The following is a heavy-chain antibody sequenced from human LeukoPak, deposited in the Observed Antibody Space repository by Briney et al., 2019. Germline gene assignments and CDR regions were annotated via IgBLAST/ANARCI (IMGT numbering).Heavy chain of an antibody. CDR3: ASLRGYIDGYYFDY. CDR2: IYYSGST. D-gene: IGHD5-18*01. CDR1: GGSISSYY. V-gene: IGHV4-59*01. J-gene: IGHJ4*02. Sequence: SATLSLTCTVSGGSISSYYWSWIRQPPGKGLEWIGYIYYSGSTNYNPSLKSRVTISVDTSKNQFSLKLSSVTAADTAVYYCASLRGYIDGYYFDYWGQGTLVTVSS.